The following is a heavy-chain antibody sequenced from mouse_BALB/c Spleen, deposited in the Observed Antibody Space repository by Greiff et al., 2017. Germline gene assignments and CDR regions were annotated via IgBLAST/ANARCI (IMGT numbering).Heavy chain of an antibody. CDR1: GYTFTSYT. D-gene: IGHD2-1*01. CDR2: INPSSGYT. CDR3: AIYYVNYVGY. Sequence: QVQLQQSAAELARPGASVKMSCKASGYTFTSYTMHWVKQRPGQGLEWIGYINPSSGYTEYNQKFKDKTTLTADKSSSTAYMQLSSLTSEDSAVYYCAIYYVNYVGYWGQGTTLTVSS. J-gene: IGHJ2*01. V-gene: IGHV1-4*02.